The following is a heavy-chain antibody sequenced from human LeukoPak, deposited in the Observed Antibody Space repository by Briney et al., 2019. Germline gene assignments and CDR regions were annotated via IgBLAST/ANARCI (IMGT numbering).Heavy chain of an antibody. CDR3: ARDGTGSNSGWYIH. CDR2: IWYDGSNK. J-gene: IGHJ4*02. D-gene: IGHD6-19*01. V-gene: IGHV3-33*08. CDR1: GFTFSSYA. Sequence: GGSLRLSCAASGFTFSSYAMHWVRQAPGKGLEWVAVIWYDGSNKYYADSVKGRFTISRDNSKNTLYLQMNSLRAEDTAVYYCARDGTGSNSGWYIHWGQGALVTVSS.